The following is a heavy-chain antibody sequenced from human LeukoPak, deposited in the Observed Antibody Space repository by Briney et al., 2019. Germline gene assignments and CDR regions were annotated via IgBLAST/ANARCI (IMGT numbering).Heavy chain of an antibody. CDR2: INDNGRA. J-gene: IGHJ6*03. Sequence: SETLSLTCAVYGGSFSNYYWNWMRQPPGKGLEWLGEINDNGRANYNPSLMSRVTVSVDTSKNQFSLQLTSVTATDTAVYYCARRWNYGRNYYIDVWGKGATVSVSS. D-gene: IGHD1-7*01. CDR3: ARRWNYGRNYYIDV. CDR1: GGSFSNYY. V-gene: IGHV4-34*01.